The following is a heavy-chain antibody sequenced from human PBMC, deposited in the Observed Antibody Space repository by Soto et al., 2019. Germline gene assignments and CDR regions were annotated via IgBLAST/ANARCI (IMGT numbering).Heavy chain of an antibody. CDR1: GGTFSSYA. Sequence: SVKVSCKASGGTFSSYAISWVRQAPGQGLEGMGGIIPIFGTANYAHKFQGRVTITADESTSTAYMELSSLRSEDTAVYYCARDNHPYYDSSGYYYSLFDYWGQGTLVTVSS. J-gene: IGHJ4*02. CDR3: ARDNHPYYDSSGYYYSLFDY. V-gene: IGHV1-69*13. D-gene: IGHD3-22*01. CDR2: IIPIFGTA.